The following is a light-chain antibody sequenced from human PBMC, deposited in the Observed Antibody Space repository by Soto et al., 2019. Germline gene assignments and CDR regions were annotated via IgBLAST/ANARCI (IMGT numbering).Light chain of an antibody. J-gene: IGKJ1*01. CDR2: KAS. Sequence: TQMTPSPSTLSAPIGQRVTINCRASQSISNWLAWSQQKPGKAPKLMIYKASTVESGVPSRFSGSGSGTEFTLAIRSLQPDDFATYYCQQDNSYTWTFGQGTKV. CDR1: QSISNW. CDR3: QQDNSYTWT. V-gene: IGKV1-5*03.